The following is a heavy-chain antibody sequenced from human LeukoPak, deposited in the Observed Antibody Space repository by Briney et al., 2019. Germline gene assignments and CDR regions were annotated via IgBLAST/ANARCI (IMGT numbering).Heavy chain of an antibody. V-gene: IGHV3-20*04. J-gene: IGHJ4*02. CDR3: ARRTIVGAGFDY. CDR2: INWNGGCT. D-gene: IGHD1-26*01. CDR1: GFTFDDYG. Sequence: GGSLRLSCVASGFTFDDYGMSWVRQVPGKGLEWVCGINWNGGCTGYADSVKGRFTISRDSAKNSLYVQMKSLRADDTAFYYCARRTIVGAGFDYWGQGTLVTVSS.